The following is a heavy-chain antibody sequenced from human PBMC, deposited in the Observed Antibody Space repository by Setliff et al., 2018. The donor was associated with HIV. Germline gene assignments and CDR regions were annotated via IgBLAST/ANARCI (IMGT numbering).Heavy chain of an antibody. CDR3: TTIQKLTTPVDY. D-gene: IGHD4-17*01. J-gene: IGHJ4*02. CDR2: IKSKTDGGTT. V-gene: IGHV3-15*01. Sequence: SWIRQAPGKGLEWVGRIKSKTDGGTTDYAAPVKGRFTISRDDSKNTLYLQMNSLKTEDTAVYYCTTIQKLTTPVDYWGQGTLVTVSS.